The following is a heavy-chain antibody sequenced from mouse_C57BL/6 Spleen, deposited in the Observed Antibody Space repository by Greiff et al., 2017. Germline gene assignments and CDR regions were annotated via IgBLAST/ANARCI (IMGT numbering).Heavy chain of an antibody. J-gene: IGHJ3*01. Sequence: QVQLQQPGAELVRPGSSVKLSCKASGYTFTSYWMHWVKQRPIQGLEWIGNIDPSDSETHYNQKFKDKATLTADKSSSTAYMQLSSLTSEDSAVYYCAREEVTQCAYWGQGTLVTVSA. D-gene: IGHD2-12*01. V-gene: IGHV1-52*01. CDR1: GYTFTSYW. CDR3: AREEVTQCAY. CDR2: IDPSDSET.